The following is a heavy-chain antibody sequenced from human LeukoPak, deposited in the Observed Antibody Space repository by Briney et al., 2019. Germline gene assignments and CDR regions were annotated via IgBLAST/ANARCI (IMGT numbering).Heavy chain of an antibody. CDR2: ISSSGSTI. CDR3: ARGGYPPLAHYYYGMDV. D-gene: IGHD6-25*01. CDR1: GFTFSDYY. V-gene: IGHV3-11*01. Sequence: GGSLRLSCAASGFTFSDYYMSWIRQAPGKGLEWVSYISSSGSTIYYADSVKGRFTISRDNAKNSLYLQMNSLRAEDMAVYYCARGGYPPLAHYYYGMDVWGQGTTVTVSS. J-gene: IGHJ6*02.